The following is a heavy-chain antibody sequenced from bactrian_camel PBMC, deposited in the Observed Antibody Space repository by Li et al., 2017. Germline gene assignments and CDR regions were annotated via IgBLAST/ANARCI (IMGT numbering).Heavy chain of an antibody. Sequence: VQLVESGGDSVRAGGSLTLSCSASGYIDSSYCMAWFRQAPGKEREGVAFIDLAGRTKYTESVEGRFAISKDNAKDSVLLQMNNLTSEDTAMYYCAADFRPGSRICDTGREYNYWGQGTQVTVS. D-gene: IGHD3*01. V-gene: IGHV3S53*01. J-gene: IGHJ4*01. CDR2: IDLAGRT. CDR1: GYIDSSYC. CDR3: AADFRPGSRICDTGREYNY.